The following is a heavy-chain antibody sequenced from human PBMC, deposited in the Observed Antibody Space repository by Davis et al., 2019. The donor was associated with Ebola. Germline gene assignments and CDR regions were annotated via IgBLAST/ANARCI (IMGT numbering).Heavy chain of an antibody. CDR3: ASSGLQLRFYYIMDV. CDR2: TYSSGNK. CDR1: GFTVTSNY. Sequence: PGGSLRLSCAASGFTVTSNYMNWVRQVPGKGLEWVSVTYSSGNKYHADSVKGRFTISRDISKNTLYLQMNSLRAEDTAVYYCASSGLQLRFYYIMDVWGRGTTVTVSS. D-gene: IGHD5-24*01. J-gene: IGHJ6*04. V-gene: IGHV3-53*01.